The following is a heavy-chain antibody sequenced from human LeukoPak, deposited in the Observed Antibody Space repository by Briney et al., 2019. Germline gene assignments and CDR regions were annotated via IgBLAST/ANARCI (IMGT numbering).Heavy chain of an antibody. J-gene: IGHJ4*02. V-gene: IGHV3-30*02. CDR2: IRYDGSNK. CDR1: GFTFDDYG. CDR3: ARDALTDGYCSSTSCYIFDY. D-gene: IGHD2-2*02. Sequence: PGGSLRLSCAASGFTFDDYGMSWVRQAPGKGLEWVAFIRYDGSNKYYADSVKGRFTISRDNSKNTLYLQMNSLRAEDTAVYYCARDALTDGYCSSTSCYIFDYWGRGTLVTVSS.